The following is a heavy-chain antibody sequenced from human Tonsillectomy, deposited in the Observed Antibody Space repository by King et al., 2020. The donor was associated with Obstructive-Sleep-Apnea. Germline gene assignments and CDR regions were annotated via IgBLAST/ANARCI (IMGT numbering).Heavy chain of an antibody. CDR2: IWYDGNNK. J-gene: IGHJ4*02. D-gene: IGHD1-26*01. V-gene: IGHV3-33*01. CDR3: ARDVGATADYFDY. Sequence: VQLVESGGGVVQPGRSLRLSCAASGFTFRSFGMHWVRQAPGKGLEWEAVIWYDGNNKKYGDSVKGRFTISRDNSKNTLYLQMNTLRAEDTAVYYCARDVGATADYFDYWGQGTLVTVSS. CDR1: GFTFRSFG.